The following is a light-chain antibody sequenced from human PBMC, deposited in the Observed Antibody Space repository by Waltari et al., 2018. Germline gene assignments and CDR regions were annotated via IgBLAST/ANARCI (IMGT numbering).Light chain of an antibody. CDR3: IQHKALPWT. CDR2: GGS. J-gene: IGKJ1*01. CDR1: QSLLHSDGYTY. Sequence: DIVMTQTPLSLPVTPGEPASISCRSSQSLLHSDGYTYLDWYLQKPGQSPQLLIYGGSNRASGVPDRFSGSGSGTDFTLKISKVEAEDVGVYYCIQHKALPWTFGQGTKVEIK. V-gene: IGKV2-40*01.